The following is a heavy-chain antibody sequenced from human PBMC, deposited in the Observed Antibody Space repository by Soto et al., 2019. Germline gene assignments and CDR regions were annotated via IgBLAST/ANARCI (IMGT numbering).Heavy chain of an antibody. CDR1: GYTFDRYA. CDR2: ITGDTHAA. Sequence: QVKLVQSGAEVKKPGASVTVSCKASGYTFDRYAMSWLRQAPGQGLEWMGWITGDTHAATYAQKFQGRVSLTRDRPTSTSYLAWMSLRYDDSSVYYGASDRATDYWGQGPLVTVSS. J-gene: IGHJ4*02. V-gene: IGHV1-18*01. CDR3: ASDRATDY.